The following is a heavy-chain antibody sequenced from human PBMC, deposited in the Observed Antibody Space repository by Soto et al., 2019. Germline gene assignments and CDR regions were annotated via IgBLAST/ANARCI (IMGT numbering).Heavy chain of an antibody. CDR1: GYTFTSYD. J-gene: IGHJ6*02. CDR3: ARADSSGWHFVWGDYYYYYGMDV. Sequence: GASVKVSCKASGYTFTSYDINWVRQATGQGLEWMGWMNPNSGNTGYAQKFQGRVTMTRNTSISTAYMELSSLRSEDTAVYYCARADSSGWHFVWGDYYYYYGMDVWGQGTTVTVSS. D-gene: IGHD6-19*01. CDR2: MNPNSGNT. V-gene: IGHV1-8*01.